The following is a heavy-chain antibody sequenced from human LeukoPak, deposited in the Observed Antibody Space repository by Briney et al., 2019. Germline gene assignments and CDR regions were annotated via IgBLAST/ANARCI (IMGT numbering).Heavy chain of an antibody. D-gene: IGHD1-26*01. Sequence: PSETLSLTCGVYGGAFTGYYWSWIRQPPGKGLEWIGEINHSGSSNFNPSLKSRVTMSLDESKNHLSLTLTSVTAADTAIYYCSRESGPYSPFGHWGQGILVTVTT. CDR3: SRESGPYSPFGH. J-gene: IGHJ4*02. CDR1: GGAFTGYY. V-gene: IGHV4-34*01. CDR2: INHSGSS.